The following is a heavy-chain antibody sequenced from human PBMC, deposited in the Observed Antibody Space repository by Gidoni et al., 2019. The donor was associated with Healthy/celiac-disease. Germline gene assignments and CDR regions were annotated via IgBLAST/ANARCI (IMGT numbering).Heavy chain of an antibody. CDR3: ARDQGTGEFDY. CDR2: IYSGGST. Sequence: EVQLVETGGGLIQPGGSLRLSCAASGFTVSSNYMSWVRQAPGKGLAWVSVIYSGGSTYYADSVEGRFTISRENSKNTLYLQINSLRAEDTAVYYCARDQGTGEFDYWGQGTLVTVSS. J-gene: IGHJ4*02. CDR1: GFTVSSNY. V-gene: IGHV3-53*02. D-gene: IGHD7-27*01.